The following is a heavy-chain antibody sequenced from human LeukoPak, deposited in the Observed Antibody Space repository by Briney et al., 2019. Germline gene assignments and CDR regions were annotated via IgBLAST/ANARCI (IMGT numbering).Heavy chain of an antibody. CDR1: GFTFNAYP. Sequence: GGSLRLSCAASGFTFNAYPMNWVRQAPGKGLEGISYITHNSDSIYYADSVKGRFTISRDNAKNSLYLQMNSLRAEDTAVYYCVKDHDWALDFWGQGTLVTVSS. CDR3: VKDHDWALDF. D-gene: IGHD3-9*01. J-gene: IGHJ4*02. V-gene: IGHV3-48*01. CDR2: ITHNSDSI.